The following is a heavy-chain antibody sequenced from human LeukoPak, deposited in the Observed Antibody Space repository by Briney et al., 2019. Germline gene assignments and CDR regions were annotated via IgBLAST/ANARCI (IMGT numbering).Heavy chain of an antibody. Sequence: GGSLRLSCAASGFPFSTNDMSWVRQAPGKGLEWVSAISGSASGGTTYEDSVKGRFTVSRENSKGTMYLQMNSLRAEDTAVYYCAKVKTHWYFDNWGRGALVTVSS. V-gene: IGHV3-23*01. CDR3: AKVKTHWYFDN. CDR2: ISGSASGGT. D-gene: IGHD1-1*01. J-gene: IGHJ4*02. CDR1: GFPFSTND.